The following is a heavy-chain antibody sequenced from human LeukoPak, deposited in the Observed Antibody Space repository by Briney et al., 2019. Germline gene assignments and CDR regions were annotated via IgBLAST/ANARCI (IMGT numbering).Heavy chain of an antibody. CDR2: INHSGST. Sequence: SETLSLTCAVYGGSLSGYYWSWIRQPPGKGLEWIGEINHSGSTNYNPSLKSRVTISVDTSKNQFSLKLSSVTAADTAVYYCARDLRDFWSGYPFDYWGQGTLVTVSS. CDR1: GGSLSGYY. D-gene: IGHD3-3*01. V-gene: IGHV4-34*01. CDR3: ARDLRDFWSGYPFDY. J-gene: IGHJ4*02.